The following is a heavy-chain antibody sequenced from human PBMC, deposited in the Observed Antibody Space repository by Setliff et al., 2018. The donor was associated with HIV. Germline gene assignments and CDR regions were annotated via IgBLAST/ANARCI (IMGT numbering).Heavy chain of an antibody. CDR3: AREGGMYGSDHHFDS. CDR2: IIPILGTP. V-gene: IGHV1-69*10. J-gene: IGHJ4*02. CDR1: RATFNTYP. D-gene: IGHD6-19*01. Sequence: SVKVSCKTSRATFNTYPFSGVRQAPGRGLEWMGGIIPILGTPNYAQKFQGRVKITADKATSTNYVEVNSLTFDDTAVIYCAREGGMYGSDHHFDSWGQGTPVTVSS.